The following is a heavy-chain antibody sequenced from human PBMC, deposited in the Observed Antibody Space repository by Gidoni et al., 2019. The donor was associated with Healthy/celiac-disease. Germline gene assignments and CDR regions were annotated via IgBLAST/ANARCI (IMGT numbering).Heavy chain of an antibody. CDR3: AKGPMTTVTSLYYYYMDV. V-gene: IGHV3-23*01. CDR2: ISGSGGST. CDR1: GFTFSSYA. Sequence: EVQLLESGGGLVQPGGSLRLSCAASGFTFSSYAMSWVRQAPGKGLEWVSAISGSGGSTYYADSVKGRFTISRDNSKNTLYLQMNSLRAEDTAVYYCAKGPMTTVTSLYYYYMDVWGKGTTVTVSS. D-gene: IGHD4-4*01. J-gene: IGHJ6*03.